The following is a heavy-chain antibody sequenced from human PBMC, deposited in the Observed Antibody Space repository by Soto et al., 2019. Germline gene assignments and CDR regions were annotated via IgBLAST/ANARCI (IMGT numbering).Heavy chain of an antibody. J-gene: IGHJ4*02. CDR1: GGSISSGDHY. CDR3: ARVPFYDSSGRSYYFDY. D-gene: IGHD3-22*01. V-gene: IGHV4-30-4*01. CDR2: IYYSGST. Sequence: SETLSLTCTVPGGSISSGDHYWSWIRQPPGKGLECFGYIYYSGSTYYNPSLKSRVTISVDTSKNQFSLKLSSVTAADTAVYYCARVPFYDSSGRSYYFDYWGQGTLVTVSS.